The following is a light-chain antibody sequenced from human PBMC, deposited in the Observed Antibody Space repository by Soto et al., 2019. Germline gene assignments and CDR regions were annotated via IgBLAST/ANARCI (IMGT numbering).Light chain of an antibody. J-gene: IGLJ1*01. Sequence: QSALTQPASVSGSPGQSITISCTGTGSDVGGYDHVSWYQHHPGKAPKVMIYEVTNRPSGVSNRFSGSKSGNTASLTISGLLAEDEADYYCSSYTSSSTYVFGTGTKVTVL. CDR3: SSYTSSSTYV. CDR2: EVT. CDR1: GSDVGGYDH. V-gene: IGLV2-14*01.